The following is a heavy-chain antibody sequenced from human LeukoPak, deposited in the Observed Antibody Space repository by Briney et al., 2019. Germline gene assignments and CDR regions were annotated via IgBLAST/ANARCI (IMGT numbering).Heavy chain of an antibody. Sequence: SETLSLTCTVSGGSISSSNYYWGWIRQPPGKGLVWLGSIYYSGTTYYNPSLKSRVTISVDTSKNQFSLKLSSVTAADTAVYYCARDQFGGTTFYYYMDVWGKGTTVTVSS. CDR2: IYYSGTT. J-gene: IGHJ6*03. D-gene: IGHD1-7*01. CDR1: GGSISSSNYY. V-gene: IGHV4-39*07. CDR3: ARDQFGGTTFYYYMDV.